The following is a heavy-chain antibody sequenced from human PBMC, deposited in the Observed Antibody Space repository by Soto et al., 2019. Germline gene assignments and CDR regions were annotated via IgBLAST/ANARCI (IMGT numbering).Heavy chain of an antibody. CDR1: GYTFTGYY. CDR2: INPNSGGT. D-gene: IGHD5-18*01. Sequence: AAVKVSCKASGYTFTGYYMHGVRQAPGQGLEWMGWINPNSGGTNYAQKFQGWVTMTRDTSISTAYMELSRLRSDDTAVYYCARAHRGYSYGYPVYWGQGTLVTVSS. V-gene: IGHV1-2*04. CDR3: ARAHRGYSYGYPVY. J-gene: IGHJ4*02.